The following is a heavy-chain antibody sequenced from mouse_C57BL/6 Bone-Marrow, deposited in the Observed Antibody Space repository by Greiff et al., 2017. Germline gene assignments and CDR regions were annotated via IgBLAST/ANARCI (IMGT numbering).Heavy chain of an antibody. CDR2: IHPGSGGT. CDR3: ARGWLAYAMGD. Sequence: LLESGAELVRPGTSVKLSCKASGYAFTNYLIEWVKQRPGPGLEWIGVIHPGSGGTNYNAKFKGKATLTADKSSSTAYMQLSSLPSEDSAGYYCARGWLAYAMGDWGQGTSVTVSS. J-gene: IGHJ4*01. V-gene: IGHV1-54*01. D-gene: IGHD2-3*01. CDR1: GYAFTNYL.